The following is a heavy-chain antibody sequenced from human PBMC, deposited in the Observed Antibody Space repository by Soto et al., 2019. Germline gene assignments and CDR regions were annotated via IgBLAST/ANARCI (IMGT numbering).Heavy chain of an antibody. CDR3: ARDGSVTGTDHYYYGMDV. CDR1: GDSVSSNSAA. CDR2: TYYRSKWYN. V-gene: IGHV6-1*01. D-gene: IGHD1-7*01. J-gene: IGHJ6*02. Sequence: PSQTLSLTCVISGDSVSSNSAAWNWIRQSPSRGLEWLGRTYYRSKWYNDYAVSVKSRITINPDTSKNQFSLQLNSVTPEDTAVYYCARDGSVTGTDHYYYGMDVWGQGTTVTVSS.